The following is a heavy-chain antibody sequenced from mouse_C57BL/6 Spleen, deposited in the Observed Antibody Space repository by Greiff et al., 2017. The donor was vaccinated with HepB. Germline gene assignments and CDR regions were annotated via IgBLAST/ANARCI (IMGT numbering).Heavy chain of an antibody. Sequence: EVKLVESGGGLVKPGGSLKLSCAASGFTFSDYGMHWVRQAPEKGLEWVAYISRGSNTIYYADTVKGRFTIFRDTATNTLFLQMTSLRSEDTAMYYCARETDNAMDYWGQGTSVTVSS. D-gene: IGHD1-3*01. V-gene: IGHV5-17*01. J-gene: IGHJ4*01. CDR3: ARETDNAMDY. CDR2: ISRGSNTI. CDR1: GFTFSDYG.